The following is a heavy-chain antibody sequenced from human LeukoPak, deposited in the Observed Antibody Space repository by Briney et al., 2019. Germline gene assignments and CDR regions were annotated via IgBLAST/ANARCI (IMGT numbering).Heavy chain of an antibody. CDR3: ARDYDSSGLDAFDI. D-gene: IGHD3-22*01. Sequence: GGSLRLSCAASGFTFSSYSMNWVRQAPGKGLEWVPSISSSSSYIYYADSVKGQFTISRDNAKNSLYLQMNSLRAEDTAVYYCARDYDSSGLDAFDIWGQGTMVTVSS. CDR2: ISSSSSYI. J-gene: IGHJ3*02. CDR1: GFTFSSYS. V-gene: IGHV3-21*01.